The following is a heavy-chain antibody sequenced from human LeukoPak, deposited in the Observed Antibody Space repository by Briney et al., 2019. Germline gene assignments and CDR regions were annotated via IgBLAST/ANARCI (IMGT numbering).Heavy chain of an antibody. D-gene: IGHD5-24*01. Sequence: GGSLRLSCAASGFTFDDYTMHWVRQAPGKGLEWVSLISWDGGTRYYADSVKGRFTISRDNSKNSLYLQMNSLRTEDTALYYCAKEGEEMAAFDYWGQGTLVTVSS. CDR1: GFTFDDYT. CDR2: ISWDGGTR. CDR3: AKEGEEMAAFDY. V-gene: IGHV3-43*01. J-gene: IGHJ4*02.